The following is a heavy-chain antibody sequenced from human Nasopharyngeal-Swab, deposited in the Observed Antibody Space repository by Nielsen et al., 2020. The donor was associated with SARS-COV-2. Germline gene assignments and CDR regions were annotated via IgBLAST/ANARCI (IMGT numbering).Heavy chain of an antibody. CDR1: GYTFTDYY. CDR3: VRDDGDVPGITGSGPPGGY. V-gene: IGHV1-2*06. D-gene: IGHD6-13*01. Sequence: ASAKVSCKASGYTFTDYYMHWVRQAPGQGLEWRGRINPYSGDTDYTQKFQGRVTVTRDTSINTIYMELSSLRSDDTAVYYCVRDDGDVPGITGSGPPGGYWGQGTLVTVSS. J-gene: IGHJ4*02. CDR2: INPYSGDT.